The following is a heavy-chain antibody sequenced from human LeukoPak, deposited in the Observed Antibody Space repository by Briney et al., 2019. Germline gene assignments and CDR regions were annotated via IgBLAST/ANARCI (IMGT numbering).Heavy chain of an antibody. CDR3: VREGGSFFFEY. V-gene: IGHV3-48*03. Sequence: GGSLRPSCAASGFTFSDYEMSWVRQAPGKGLEWVSYISSSGRTIYYADSVKGRFTISRDNAKNSLYLQMNSLRAEDTAIYYCVREGGSFFFEYWGQGTLVTVSS. D-gene: IGHD1-26*01. CDR1: GFTFSDYE. J-gene: IGHJ4*02. CDR2: ISSSGRTI.